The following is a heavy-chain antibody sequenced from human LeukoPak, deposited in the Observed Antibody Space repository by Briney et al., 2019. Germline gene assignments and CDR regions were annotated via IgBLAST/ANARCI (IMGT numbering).Heavy chain of an antibody. V-gene: IGHV3-21*01. CDR3: ASSSGRYID. D-gene: IGHD6-19*01. CDR2: ITPSSTYI. Sequence: GGSLRLSCSASGFTISLYAMHWVRQAPGKGLEWVSSITPSSTYIYYADSVKGRFTISRDNAKYSLYLQMNSLRVEDTAVYYCASSSGRYIDWGQGTLVTVSS. CDR1: GFTISLYA. J-gene: IGHJ4*02.